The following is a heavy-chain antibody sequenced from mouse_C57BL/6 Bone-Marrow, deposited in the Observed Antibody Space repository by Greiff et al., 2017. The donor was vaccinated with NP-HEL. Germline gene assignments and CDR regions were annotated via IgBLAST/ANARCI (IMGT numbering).Heavy chain of an antibody. V-gene: IGHV5-6*01. CDR3: ARPNWDAWFAY. CDR1: GFTFSSYG. Sequence: EVKLMESGGDLVKPGGSLKLSCAASGFTFSSYGMSWVRQTPDKRLAWVATLSSGGSYTYYPDSVKGRFTISRDNAKNTLYLQMSSLKSEDTAMYYCARPNWDAWFAYWGQGTLVTVSA. D-gene: IGHD4-1*01. J-gene: IGHJ3*01. CDR2: LSSGGSYT.